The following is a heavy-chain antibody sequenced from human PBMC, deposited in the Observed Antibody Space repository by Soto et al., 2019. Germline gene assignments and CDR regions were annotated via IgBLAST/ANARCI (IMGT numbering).Heavy chain of an antibody. Sequence: GGSLRLSCAASGFTFSSYGMHWVRQAPGKGLEWVAVISYDGSNKYYADSVKGRFTISRNNSKNTLYLQMNSLRAEDTAVYYCAKAPGPHYDFWSGYLGYYYYGMDVWGQGTTVTSP. CDR2: ISYDGSNK. J-gene: IGHJ6*02. CDR1: GFTFSSYG. CDR3: AKAPGPHYDFWSGYLGYYYYGMDV. V-gene: IGHV3-30*18. D-gene: IGHD3-3*01.